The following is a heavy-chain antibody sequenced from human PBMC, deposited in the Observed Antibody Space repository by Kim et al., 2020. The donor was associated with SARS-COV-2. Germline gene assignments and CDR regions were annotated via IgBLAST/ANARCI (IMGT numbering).Heavy chain of an antibody. CDR3: ARTLGNFDY. V-gene: IGHV1-18*01. J-gene: IGHJ4*02. Sequence: GNTNDAQKLQGRVTMTTDTSTSTAYMELRSLGSDDTAVYYCARTLGNFDYWGQGTLVTVSS. CDR2: GNT.